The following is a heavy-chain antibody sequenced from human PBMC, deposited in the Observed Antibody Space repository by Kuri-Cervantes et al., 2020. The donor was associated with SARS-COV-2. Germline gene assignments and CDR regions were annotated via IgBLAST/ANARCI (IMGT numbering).Heavy chain of an antibody. Sequence: SQTLSLTCAVSGYSISSGYYWGWIRQPPGKGLEWIGSIYHSGSTYYNPSLKSRVTISVDTSKNQFSLKLSSVTAADTAVYYCARVDEYCSSTSCYPNDAFDIWGQGTMVTVSS. CDR1: GYSISSGYY. CDR3: ARVDEYCSSTSCYPNDAFDI. V-gene: IGHV4-38-2*01. CDR2: IYHSGST. D-gene: IGHD2-2*01. J-gene: IGHJ3*02.